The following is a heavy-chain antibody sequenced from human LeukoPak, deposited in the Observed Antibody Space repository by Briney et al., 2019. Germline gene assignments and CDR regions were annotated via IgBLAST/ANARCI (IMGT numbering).Heavy chain of an antibody. D-gene: IGHD3-3*01. CDR1: GASIDNSNYY. CDR3: ARRRYDFWTTNRRFWPFDP. V-gene: IGHV4-39*02. CDR2: IDYSGST. J-gene: IGHJ5*02. Sequence: PSETLSLTCAVSGASIDNSNYYWGWTRQPPGKDLQWIGCIDYSGSTYYNPSLKSRVTISVDTSKNHFYLKLSSVTAADTAVYYCARRRYDFWTTNRRFWPFDPWGQGTLVTVSS.